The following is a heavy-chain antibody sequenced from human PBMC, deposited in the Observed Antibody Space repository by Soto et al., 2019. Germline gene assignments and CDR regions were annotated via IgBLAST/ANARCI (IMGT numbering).Heavy chain of an antibody. CDR1: GLLFNNYG. CDR2: ISSDGIET. Sequence: QLVESGGGVVQPGRSLRLSCAASGLLFNNYGMHWVRQAPGKGLEWVAVISSDGIETYYGDSAKGRFTISRDNSKKILFLETPSVRFEDRGVYYCVKDRLAVIYRFDKRGQGTLVTVSS. D-gene: IGHD6-19*01. CDR3: VKDRLAVIYRFDK. V-gene: IGHV3-30*18. J-gene: IGHJ4*02.